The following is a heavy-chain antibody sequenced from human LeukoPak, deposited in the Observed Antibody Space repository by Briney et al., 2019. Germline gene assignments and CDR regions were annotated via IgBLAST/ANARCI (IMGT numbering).Heavy chain of an antibody. V-gene: IGHV3-30-3*01. CDR1: GFTFGSHA. J-gene: IGHJ4*02. Sequence: PEGSLRLSCAASGFTFGSHAMHWVRQAPGKGLEWVAIISYDGSDKFYADSVKGRFTISRDNSKNTLYLQMNSLRAEDTAVYYCAREHRGYGDSWGQGTLVTVSS. CDR3: AREHRGYGDS. D-gene: IGHD5-12*01. CDR2: ISYDGSDK.